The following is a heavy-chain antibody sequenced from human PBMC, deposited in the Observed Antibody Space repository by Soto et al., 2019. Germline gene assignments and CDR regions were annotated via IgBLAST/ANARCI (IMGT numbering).Heavy chain of an antibody. CDR2: IYWNDDK. CDR1: GFSLSTSGVG. J-gene: IGHJ4*02. CDR3: AHSRSSSFFDC. D-gene: IGHD6-13*01. Sequence: QITLKESGPTLVKPTQTLTLTCTFSGFSLSTSGVGVGWIRQPPGKALEWLALIYWNDDKRYSPSLKSRLTITKDTAKNQVVHTMTNMDPVDTATYYCAHSRSSSFFDCWCQRTLVTVSS. V-gene: IGHV2-5*01.